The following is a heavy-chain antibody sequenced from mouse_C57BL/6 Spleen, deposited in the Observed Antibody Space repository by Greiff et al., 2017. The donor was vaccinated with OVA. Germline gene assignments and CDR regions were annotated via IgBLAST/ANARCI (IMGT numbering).Heavy chain of an antibody. D-gene: IGHD1-1*01. CDR1: GFTFSSYA. CDR2: ISDGGSYT. V-gene: IGHV5-4*01. J-gene: IGHJ2*01. Sequence: EVHLVESGGGLVKPGGSLKLSCAASGFTFSSYAMSWVRQTPEKRLEWVATISDGGSYTYYPDNVKGRFTISRDNAKNNLYLQMSHLKSEDTAMYYCASGGGSGDFDYWGQGTTLTVSS. CDR3: ASGGGSGDFDY.